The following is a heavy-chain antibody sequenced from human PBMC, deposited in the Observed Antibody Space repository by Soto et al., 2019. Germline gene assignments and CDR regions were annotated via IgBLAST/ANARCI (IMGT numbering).Heavy chain of an antibody. CDR3: AKDLGPGYFDY. CDR1: GVTCGTYG. Sequence: GVFLRLWCAAAGVTCGTYGMTWVRQAPGKGLEWVSAISGSGDNTYYADSVKGRFTISRDNSKNTLYLQMNSLRADDTAVYYCAKDLGPGYFDYWGQGTLVTVTS. J-gene: IGHJ4*02. V-gene: IGHV3-23*01. CDR2: ISGSGDNT.